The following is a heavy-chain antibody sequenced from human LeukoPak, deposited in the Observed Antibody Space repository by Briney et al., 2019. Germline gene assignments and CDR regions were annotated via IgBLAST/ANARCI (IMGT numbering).Heavy chain of an antibody. CDR2: IYYSGST. J-gene: IGHJ4*02. CDR1: GGSITSGDYY. CDR3: ARDAWVASRAGGYVI. Sequence: TVSLTCIVSGGSITSGDYYWSWTRQHPGNGLEWIGYIYYSGSTYYNPSLKSRVTISVDTSKNQFSLKLSSVTAADTAVYYCARDAWVASRAGGYVIWGQGTLVTVSS. D-gene: IGHD5-12*01. V-gene: IGHV4-30-4*08.